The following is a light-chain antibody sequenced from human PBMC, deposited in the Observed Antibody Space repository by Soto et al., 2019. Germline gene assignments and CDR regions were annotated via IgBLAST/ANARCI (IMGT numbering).Light chain of an antibody. CDR2: AAS. Sequence: IQLTPSPSVLSASVGDPVTITCRASQALSNYLAWFQQKPGKAPQYLIQAASILQSGVPSRFSGSGSGTEFILTINNLQPEDFASYFCLQVYSFPRTFGLGTKVDI. CDR3: LQVYSFPRT. CDR1: QALSNY. V-gene: IGKV1-9*01. J-gene: IGKJ1*01.